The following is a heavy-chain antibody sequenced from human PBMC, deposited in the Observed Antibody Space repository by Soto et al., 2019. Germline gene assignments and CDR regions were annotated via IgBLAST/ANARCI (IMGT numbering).Heavy chain of an antibody. CDR2: IYYSGST. J-gene: IGHJ6*03. D-gene: IGHD6-13*01. Sequence: SETLSLTCTVCGRSISSYYWSWIRQPPGKGLEWIGYIYYSGSTNYNPSLKSRVTISVDTSKNQFSLKLSSVTAADTAVYYCARLSSSYYYYYYMDVWGKGTTVTVSS. CDR3: ARLSSSYYYYYYMDV. V-gene: IGHV4-59*08. CDR1: GRSISSYY.